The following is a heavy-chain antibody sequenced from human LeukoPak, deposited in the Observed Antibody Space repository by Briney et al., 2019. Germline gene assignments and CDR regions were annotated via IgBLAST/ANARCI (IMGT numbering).Heavy chain of an antibody. Sequence: GGSLRLSCAASGFPFRSYDMNWVRQAPGKGLEWVSGINWNGGSTVYADSVKGRFTISRDNAKNSLYLQMNSLRAEDTALYYCARGDDSYYYYMDVWGKGTTVTVSS. CDR2: INWNGGST. D-gene: IGHD1-1*01. V-gene: IGHV3-20*04. J-gene: IGHJ6*03. CDR1: GFPFRSYD. CDR3: ARGDDSYYYYMDV.